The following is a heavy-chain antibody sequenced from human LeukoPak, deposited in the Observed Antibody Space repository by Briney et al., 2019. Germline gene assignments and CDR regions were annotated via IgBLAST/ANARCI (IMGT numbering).Heavy chain of an antibody. CDR1: GFTFSSYW. V-gene: IGHV3-7*01. CDR2: IKQDGSEK. CDR3: ARGVTMVRGVQYFDY. D-gene: IGHD3-10*01. Sequence: GGSLRLSCAASGFTFSSYWLSWVRQAPGKGLEGLANIKQDGSEKYYVDSVKGRFTISRDNAKNSLYLQMNSLRAEDTAVYYCARGVTMVRGVQYFDYWGQGTLVTVSS. J-gene: IGHJ4*02.